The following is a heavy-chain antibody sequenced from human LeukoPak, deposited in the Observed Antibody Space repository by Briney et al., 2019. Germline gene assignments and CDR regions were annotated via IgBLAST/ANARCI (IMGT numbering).Heavy chain of an antibody. Sequence: PGGSLRLSCAASGFSVNGNYMSWVRQAPGKGLEWVSVIYSDGGTYYSDYVKGRFTISRDYSKNTLYLQMSSLGVEDTAVYYCARDWPYSSSSRPFDYWGQGTLVTVCS. CDR3: ARDWPYSSSSRPFDY. J-gene: IGHJ4*02. V-gene: IGHV3-53*01. CDR2: IYSDGGT. D-gene: IGHD6-6*01. CDR1: GFSVNGNY.